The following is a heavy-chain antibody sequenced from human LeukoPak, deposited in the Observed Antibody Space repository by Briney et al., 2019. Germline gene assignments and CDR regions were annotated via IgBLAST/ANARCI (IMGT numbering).Heavy chain of an antibody. CDR2: ISSSGSTI. J-gene: IGHJ3*02. D-gene: IGHD5-18*01. CDR1: GFTFSDYY. V-gene: IGHV3-11*04. Sequence: PGGALRLSCPSSGFTFSDYYMSWLGQAPGKGLEGVAYISSSGSTIYYADSVKGGFTISRDNAKNSLYLQVNRLRANEAAGYYFPKPSDTAMAYTNDDAFEISGAGRMVSVSS. CDR3: PKPSDTAMAYTNDDAFEI.